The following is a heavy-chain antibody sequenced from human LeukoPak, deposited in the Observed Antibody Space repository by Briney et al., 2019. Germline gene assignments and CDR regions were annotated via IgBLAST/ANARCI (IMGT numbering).Heavy chain of an antibody. CDR3: ARLLGTWNTFDY. Sequence: GASVKVSCKASGYTFTGYYVHWVRQAPGQGLEWMGWINPNSGGTNYAQKFQGRVTMTRDTSISTAYMELSRLRSDDTAVYYCARLLGTWNTFDYWGQGTLVTVSS. D-gene: IGHD1/OR15-1a*01. V-gene: IGHV1-2*02. CDR2: INPNSGGT. J-gene: IGHJ4*02. CDR1: GYTFTGYY.